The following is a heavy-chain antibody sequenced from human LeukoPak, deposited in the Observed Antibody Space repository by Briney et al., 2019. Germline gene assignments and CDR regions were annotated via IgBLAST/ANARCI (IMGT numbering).Heavy chain of an antibody. CDR3: ATGGHYFGA. J-gene: IGHJ4*02. Sequence: PGGSLRLSCAASGFTVSDAWMSWVRQTPGKGLEWIGRITRKSDGGTTEYAAPVKGRFTISRDDSKNTVYLQMNSLKIDDTAMFHCATGGHYFGAWGQGALVTVSS. CDR2: ITRKSDGGTT. CDR1: GFTVSDAW. V-gene: IGHV3-15*01. D-gene: IGHD3-10*01.